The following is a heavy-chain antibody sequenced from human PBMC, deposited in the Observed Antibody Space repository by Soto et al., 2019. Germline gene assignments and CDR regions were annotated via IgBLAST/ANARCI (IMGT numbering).Heavy chain of an antibody. V-gene: IGHV4-59*01. CDR1: GDSIGSYF. CDR3: ARTNSSSYSSYPVYYGLDV. J-gene: IGHJ6*02. D-gene: IGHD3-22*01. Sequence: SETLSLTCTVSGDSIGSYFWRWVRQSPGKWREWLGCVYHSGSTNYSPSLKRRVTISVDMSKNQFSLRLNSVTAADTAVYYCARTNSSSYSSYPVYYGLDVWSQGTTVTVSS. CDR2: VYHSGST.